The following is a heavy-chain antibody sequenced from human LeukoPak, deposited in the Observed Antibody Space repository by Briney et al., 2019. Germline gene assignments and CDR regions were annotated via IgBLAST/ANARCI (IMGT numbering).Heavy chain of an antibody. V-gene: IGHV3-7*01. CDR3: ARDYGDF. Sequence: GGSLRLSCEPSGFTFSNSWMSWVRQAPGKGLEWVANINQHGNETYYVDSVKGRFTISRDNAKNSLYLQMDRLRAEDAALYYCARDYGDFWGQGTLVTVSS. J-gene: IGHJ4*02. CDR2: INQHGNET. CDR1: GFTFSNSW. D-gene: IGHD3-10*01.